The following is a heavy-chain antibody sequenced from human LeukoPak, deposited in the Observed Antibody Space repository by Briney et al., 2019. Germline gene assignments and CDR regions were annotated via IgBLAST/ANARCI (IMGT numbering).Heavy chain of an antibody. Sequence: SETLSLTCAVYGGSFSGYYWSWIRQPPGKGLEWIGEINHSGSTNYNPSLKSRVTISVDTSKNQFSLKLSSVTAAGTAVYYCARGWIDGLDYWGQGTLVTVSS. CDR3: ARGWIDGLDY. V-gene: IGHV4-34*01. D-gene: IGHD2-2*03. CDR1: GGSFSGYY. CDR2: INHSGST. J-gene: IGHJ4*02.